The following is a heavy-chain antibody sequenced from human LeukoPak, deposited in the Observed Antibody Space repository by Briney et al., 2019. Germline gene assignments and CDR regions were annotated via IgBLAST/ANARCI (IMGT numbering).Heavy chain of an antibody. CDR3: AKEGRYYYDSSGYYYY. CDR2: ISGSGGST. J-gene: IGHJ4*02. D-gene: IGHD3-22*01. V-gene: IGHV3-23*01. CDR1: GFTFSSYA. Sequence: GGFLRLSCAASGFTFSSYAMSWVRQAPGKGLEWVSAISGSGGSTYYADSVKGRFTISRDNSKNTLYLQMNSLRAEDTAVYYCAKEGRYYYDSSGYYYYWGQGTLATVSS.